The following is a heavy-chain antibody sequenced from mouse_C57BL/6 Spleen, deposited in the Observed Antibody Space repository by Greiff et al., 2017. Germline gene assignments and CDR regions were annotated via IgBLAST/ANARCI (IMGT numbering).Heavy chain of an antibody. Sequence: VQLQQSGAELVRPGASVTLSCKASGYTFTDYEMHWVKQTPVHGLEWIGAIDPETGGTAYNQKFKGKAILTADKSSSTAYMELRSLTSEDSAVYYYTRYPNVYWYFDVWGTGTTVTVSS. J-gene: IGHJ1*03. CDR2: IDPETGGT. CDR1: GYTFTDYE. D-gene: IGHD4-1*01. CDR3: TRYPNVYWYFDV. V-gene: IGHV1-15*01.